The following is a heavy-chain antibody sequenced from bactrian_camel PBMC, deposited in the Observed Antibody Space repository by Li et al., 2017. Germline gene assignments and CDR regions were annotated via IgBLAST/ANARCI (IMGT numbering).Heavy chain of an antibody. CDR3: VSSDGGGWK. CDR2: INTGGSTT. D-gene: IGHD7*01. J-gene: IGHJ4*01. V-gene: IGHV3S1*01. CDR1: GFTFSSYW. Sequence: HVQLVESGGGLVQPGGSLRLACAASGFTFSSYWMYWVRQAPGKGLEWVSAINTGGSTTYYAGSVKGRFTISRDNAKNTVYLQMNSLKPDDAAVYYCVSSDGGGWKWGQGTQVTVS.